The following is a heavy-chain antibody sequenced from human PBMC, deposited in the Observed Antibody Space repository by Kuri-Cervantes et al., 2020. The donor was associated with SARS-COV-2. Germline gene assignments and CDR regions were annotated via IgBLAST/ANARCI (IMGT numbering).Heavy chain of an antibody. CDR2: INSDGSST. CDR3: ARENYYLGGVDY. CDR1: GFTFSSYW. V-gene: IGHV3-74*01. D-gene: IGHD3-10*01. Sequence: GESLRLSCAASGFTFSSYWMHWVRQAPGKGLVWVSRINSDGSSTSYADSVKGRFTISRDNAKNTLYLQMNSLRAEDTAVYYCARENYYLGGVDYWGQGTLVTVSS. J-gene: IGHJ4*02.